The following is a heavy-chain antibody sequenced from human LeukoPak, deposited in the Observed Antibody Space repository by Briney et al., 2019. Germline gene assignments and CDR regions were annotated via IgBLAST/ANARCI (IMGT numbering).Heavy chain of an antibody. Sequence: SVKVSCKASGGTFSSYAISWVRQAPGQGLEWMGGIIPMFGTANYAQKFQGRVTITADESTSTAYMELSSLRSEDTAVYYCAKDRPGYCSSTSCYGAPYYYYYMDVWGKGTTVTVSS. CDR2: IIPMFGTA. CDR3: AKDRPGYCSSTSCYGAPYYYYYMDV. V-gene: IGHV1-69*13. D-gene: IGHD2-2*01. J-gene: IGHJ6*03. CDR1: GGTFSSYA.